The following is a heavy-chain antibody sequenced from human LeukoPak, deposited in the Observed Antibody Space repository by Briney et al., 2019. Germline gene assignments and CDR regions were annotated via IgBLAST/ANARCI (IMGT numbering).Heavy chain of an antibody. V-gene: IGHV3-30*18. Sequence: GGSLRLSCAASGFTFSSYGMHWVRQAPGKGLEWVAVISYDGSSKYYADSVKGRFTISRDNSKNTLYLQMNSLRAEDTAVYYCAKGGAVVLAYFDYGGQGTLATVS. CDR2: ISYDGSSK. CDR3: AKGGAVVLAYFDY. J-gene: IGHJ4*02. CDR1: GFTFSSYG. D-gene: IGHD2-15*01.